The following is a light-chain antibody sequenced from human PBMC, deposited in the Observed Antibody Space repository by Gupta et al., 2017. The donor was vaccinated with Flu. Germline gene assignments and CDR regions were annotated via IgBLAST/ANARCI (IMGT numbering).Light chain of an antibody. V-gene: IGLV1-44*01. CDR1: SYNVGHNN. J-gene: IGLJ2*01. Sequence: TVPISCTGSSYNVGHNNVVSYHQHPRATPTLLIYSNNKRRPGVPDRFSGSKKGTTAALASSGLQEADEAAYYCAAWYGSRNVLGFGGGTKLTVL. CDR3: AAWYGSRNVLG. CDR2: SNN.